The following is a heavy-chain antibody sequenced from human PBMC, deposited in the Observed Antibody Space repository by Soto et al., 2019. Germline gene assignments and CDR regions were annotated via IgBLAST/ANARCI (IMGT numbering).Heavy chain of an antibody. CDR2: ISGSGGST. Sequence: GGFLRLSCAASGFTFSSYGMSWVRQAPGKGLEWVSAISGSGGSTYYADSVKGRFTISRDNARNSLYLQMNSLRAEDTAVYYCARVPGTARWWDFWGQGTLVTVSS. CDR3: ARVPGTARWWDF. D-gene: IGHD2-15*01. CDR1: GFTFSSYG. J-gene: IGHJ4*02. V-gene: IGHV3-23*01.